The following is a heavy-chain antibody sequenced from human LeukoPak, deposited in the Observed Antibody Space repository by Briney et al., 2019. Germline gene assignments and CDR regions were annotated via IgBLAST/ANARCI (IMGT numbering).Heavy chain of an antibody. CDR2: IIPILGIA. J-gene: IGHJ4*02. D-gene: IGHD6-6*01. CDR3: AREYSSSSVGY. V-gene: IGHV1-69*04. Sequence: ASVKVSCKASGYTFTDYYLHSIRQAPGQGLEWMGRIIPILGIANYAQKFRGRVTITADKSTSTAYMELSSLRSEDTAVYYCAREYSSSSVGYWGQGTLVTVSS. CDR1: GYTFTDYY.